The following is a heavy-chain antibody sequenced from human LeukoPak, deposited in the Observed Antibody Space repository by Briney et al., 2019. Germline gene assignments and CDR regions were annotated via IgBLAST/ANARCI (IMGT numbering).Heavy chain of an antibody. D-gene: IGHD1-26*01. CDR3: ARRTSNPVGAIDY. J-gene: IGHJ4*02. CDR2: ISSSGST. V-gene: IGHV4-39*01. Sequence: SETLSLTCTVSGASISSSDCYWGWIRQPPGKGLEWIGAISSSGSTYYNPSLKSRVTISIDSSKNQFSLKLSSVTAADTAVYYCARRTSNPVGAIDYWGQGALVTVSS. CDR1: GASISSSDCY.